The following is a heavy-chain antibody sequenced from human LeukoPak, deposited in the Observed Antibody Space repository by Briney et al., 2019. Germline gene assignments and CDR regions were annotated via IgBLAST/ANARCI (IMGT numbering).Heavy chain of an antibody. CDR1: GFTFSSYA. J-gene: IGHJ4*02. CDR2: ISSNGGST. V-gene: IGHV3-64*01. Sequence: GGTLRLSCAASGFTFSSYAMHWVRQAPGKGLEYVSAISSNGGSTYYANSVKGRFTISRDNSKNTLYLQMGSLRAEDMAVYYCARWGQLAFDYWGQGTLVTVSS. CDR3: ARWGQLAFDY. D-gene: IGHD6-6*01.